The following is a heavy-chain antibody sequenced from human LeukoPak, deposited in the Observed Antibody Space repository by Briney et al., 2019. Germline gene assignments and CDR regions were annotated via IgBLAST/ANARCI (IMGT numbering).Heavy chain of an antibody. Sequence: SETLSLTCTVSGGSISSYYWSWIRQPPGKGLEWIGHIYTSGSTNYNPSLKSRVTISVDTSKNQFSLKLSSVTAADTAVYYCARQIVSGSYYFDYWGQGTLVTVSS. D-gene: IGHD1-26*01. CDR1: GGSISSYY. V-gene: IGHV4-4*09. J-gene: IGHJ4*02. CDR3: ARQIVSGSYYFDY. CDR2: IYTSGST.